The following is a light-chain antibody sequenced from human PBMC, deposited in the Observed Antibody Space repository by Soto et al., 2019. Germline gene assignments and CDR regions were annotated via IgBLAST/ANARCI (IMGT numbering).Light chain of an antibody. J-gene: IGKJ1*01. Sequence: DIQMTQSPSTLSASVGDRVTITCRASQSITIWLAWYQQKPGKAPKLLIFDASSLESGVPPRFSGSGSGTESNHTISSLQPDDVAASYCQHYNSYSSTFGKGTKVELK. CDR2: DAS. CDR3: QHYNSYSST. V-gene: IGKV1-5*01. CDR1: QSITIW.